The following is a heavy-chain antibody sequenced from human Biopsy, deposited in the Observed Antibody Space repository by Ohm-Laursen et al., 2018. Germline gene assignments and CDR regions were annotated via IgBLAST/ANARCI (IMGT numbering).Heavy chain of an antibody. CDR1: GFTFSSSW. CDR3: VRGRSMDV. J-gene: IGHJ6*02. V-gene: IGHV3-7*01. Sequence: SPRLSCAASGFTFSSSWMTWVRQAPGKGLEWVAMIKQDGSEDYYVDSVKGRFTISRDNARKSLDLQLNSLRAEDTAVYYCVRGRSMDVWGQGTTVTVSS. CDR2: IKQDGSED.